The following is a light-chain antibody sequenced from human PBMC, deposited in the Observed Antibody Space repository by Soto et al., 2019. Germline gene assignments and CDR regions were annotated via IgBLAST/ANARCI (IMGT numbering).Light chain of an antibody. CDR3: CSYAGSVYV. J-gene: IGLJ1*01. V-gene: IGLV2-23*01. Sequence: QSAVTQPASVSGSPGQSITISCTGTSSDVGSYNLVSWYQQHPGKAPKLMIYEGSKRPSGVSNRFSGSKSGNTASLTISGLQAEDEADYYCCSYAGSVYVFGTGTKLTVL. CDR2: EGS. CDR1: SSDVGSYNL.